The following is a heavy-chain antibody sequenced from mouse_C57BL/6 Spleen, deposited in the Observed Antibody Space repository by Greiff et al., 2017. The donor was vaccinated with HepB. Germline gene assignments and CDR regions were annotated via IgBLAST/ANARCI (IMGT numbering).Heavy chain of an antibody. V-gene: IGHV5-4*03. Sequence: EVKLVESGGGLVKPGGSLKLSCAASGFTFSSYAMSWVRQTPEKRLEWVATISDGGSYTYYPDNVKGRFTISRDNAKNNLYLQMSHLKSEDTAMYYCARKENYDEGDYYAMDYWGQGTSVTVSS. CDR1: GFTFSSYA. D-gene: IGHD2-4*01. J-gene: IGHJ4*01. CDR2: ISDGGSYT. CDR3: ARKENYDEGDYYAMDY.